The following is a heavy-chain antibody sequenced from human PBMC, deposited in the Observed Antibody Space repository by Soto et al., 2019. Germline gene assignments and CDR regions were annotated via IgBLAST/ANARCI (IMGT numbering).Heavy chain of an antibody. CDR3: ARGDIVLMVSLHYYCYGMDV. V-gene: IGHV1-2*02. D-gene: IGHD2-8*01. CDR1: GYTFTGYY. Sequence: ASVKVSCKASGYTFTGYYMHWVRQAPGQGLKWMGWINPNSGGTNYAQKFQGRVTMTRDTSISTAYMELSRLRSDDTAVYYCARGDIVLMVSLHYYCYGMDVWGQGTTVTVSS. J-gene: IGHJ6*02. CDR2: INPNSGGT.